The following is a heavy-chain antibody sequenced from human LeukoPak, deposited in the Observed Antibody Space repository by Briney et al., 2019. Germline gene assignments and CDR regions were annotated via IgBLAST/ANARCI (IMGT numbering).Heavy chain of an antibody. V-gene: IGHV3-21*01. Sequence: GGSLRLSCAASGFTFSSYSMNWVRQAPGKGLEWVSSISSSSSYIYYADSVKGRFTISRDNAKNSLYLQMNSLRAEDTAVYYCARGDIVVVPAVPLDYWGQGTLVTVSS. CDR3: ARGDIVVVPAVPLDY. D-gene: IGHD2-2*01. CDR1: GFTFSSYS. CDR2: ISSSSSYI. J-gene: IGHJ4*02.